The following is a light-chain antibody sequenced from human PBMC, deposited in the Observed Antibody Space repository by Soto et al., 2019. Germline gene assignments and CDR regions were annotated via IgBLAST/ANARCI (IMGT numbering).Light chain of an antibody. Sequence: QSVLTQPASVSGSPGQSITISCTGTSSNIGAYNFVSWYQQHPGKAPKLMLYDVNIRPSGVSNRFSGSKSGNTASLTISGLQVEDEADYYCTSWTTSTTMIFGGGTKVTLL. CDR1: SSNIGAYNF. V-gene: IGLV2-14*03. CDR3: TSWTTSTTMI. J-gene: IGLJ2*01. CDR2: DVN.